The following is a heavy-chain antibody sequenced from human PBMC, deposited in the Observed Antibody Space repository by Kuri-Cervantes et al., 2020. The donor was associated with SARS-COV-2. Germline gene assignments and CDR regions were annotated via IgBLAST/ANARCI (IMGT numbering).Heavy chain of an antibody. J-gene: IGHJ4*02. Sequence: LSLTCVASGFTFSSYSMNWVRQAPGKGLEWVSSISSSSSYIYYADSVKGRFTISRDNAKNSLYLQMNSLRAEDTAVYYCARQGEADIAAPLRWFDYWGQGTLVTVSS. CDR2: ISSSSSYI. D-gene: IGHD6-6*01. CDR3: ARQGEADIAAPLRWFDY. V-gene: IGHV3-21*01. CDR1: GFTFSSYS.